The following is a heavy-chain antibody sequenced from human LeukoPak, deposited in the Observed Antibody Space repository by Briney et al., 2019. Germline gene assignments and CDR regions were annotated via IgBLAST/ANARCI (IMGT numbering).Heavy chain of an antibody. CDR1: GITLNSYS. D-gene: IGHD3-10*01. CDR2: ISSSSSYI. CDR3: ARNVRD. Sequence: GSLRPFCGASGITLNSYSMNWVRQAPGKGLEWVSSISSSSSYIYYADSVKGRFTISRDNAKNSLYLQMNSLRAEDTAVYYCARNVRDWGQGTLVTVSS. J-gene: IGHJ4*02. V-gene: IGHV3-21*01.